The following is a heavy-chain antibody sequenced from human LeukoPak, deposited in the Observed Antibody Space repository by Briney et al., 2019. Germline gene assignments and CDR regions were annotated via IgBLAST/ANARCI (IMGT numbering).Heavy chain of an antibody. Sequence: PGGSLRLSCAASGFTFSSYAMHWVRQAPGKGLEWVAVISYDGSNKYYADSVKGRFTISRDNSKNMLYLQMNSLRAEDTAVYYCASFGELFYYFDYWGQGTLVTVSS. V-gene: IGHV3-30*04. D-gene: IGHD3-10*01. CDR2: ISYDGSNK. CDR1: GFTFSSYA. CDR3: ASFGELFYYFDY. J-gene: IGHJ4*02.